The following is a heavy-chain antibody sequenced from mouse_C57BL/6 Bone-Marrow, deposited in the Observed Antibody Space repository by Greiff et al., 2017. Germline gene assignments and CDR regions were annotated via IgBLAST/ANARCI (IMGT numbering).Heavy chain of an antibody. V-gene: IGHV1-5*01. J-gene: IGHJ1*03. D-gene: IGHD1-1*01. Sequence: EVKVVESGTVLARPGASVKMSCKTSGYTFTSYWMHWVKQRPGQGLEWIGAIYPGNSDTSYNQKFKGKAKLTAVTSASTAYMELSSLTNEDSAVYYCTHYGSSFYWYFDVWGTGTTVTVSS. CDR1: GYTFTSYW. CDR3: THYGSSFYWYFDV. CDR2: IYPGNSDT.